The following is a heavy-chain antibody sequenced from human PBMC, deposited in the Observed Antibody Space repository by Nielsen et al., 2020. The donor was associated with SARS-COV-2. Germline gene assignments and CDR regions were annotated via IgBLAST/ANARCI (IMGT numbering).Heavy chain of an antibody. J-gene: IGHJ6*02. D-gene: IGHD2-15*01. CDR2: IPSNGCTT. CDR1: GFTFSSYA. CDR3: TRDVGYCSGGSCYAGMDV. Sequence: GESLKISCSASGFTFSSYAMYWVRQAPGKGLEYVSAIPSNGCTTYYADSVKGRFPISRDNSKNTLYLQMNSLRAEDTAVYYCTRDVGYCSGGSCYAGMDVWGQGTTVTVSS. V-gene: IGHV3-64*04.